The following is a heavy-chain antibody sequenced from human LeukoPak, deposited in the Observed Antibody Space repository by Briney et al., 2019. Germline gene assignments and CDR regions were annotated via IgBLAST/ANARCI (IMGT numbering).Heavy chain of an antibody. D-gene: IGHD2-15*01. V-gene: IGHV3-33*06. Sequence: PGGSLRLSCAASGFTFSSYGMHWVRQAPGKGLEWVAVIWYDGSNKYYADSVKGRFTISRDNSKNTLYLQMNSLRAEDTAVYYCAKNTFCSSSSCQTALDYWGQGTLVTVSS. CDR2: IWYDGSNK. CDR1: GFTFSSYG. CDR3: AKNTFCSSSSCQTALDY. J-gene: IGHJ4*02.